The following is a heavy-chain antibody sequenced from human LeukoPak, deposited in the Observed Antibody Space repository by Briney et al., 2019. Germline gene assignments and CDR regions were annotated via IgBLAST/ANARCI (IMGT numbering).Heavy chain of an antibody. J-gene: IGHJ4*02. D-gene: IGHD5-18*01. CDR1: EFIFSSHW. CDR3: ARLKDTATRYDY. Sequence: GGSLRLSCAASEFIFSSHWMSWVRQAPGKGLEWVASINPDGSMTKYVDPVRGRFTISRENTKNSLYLQMNSLRVEDMALYFCARLKDTATRYDYWGQGTLVTVSS. CDR2: INPDGSMT. V-gene: IGHV3-7*01.